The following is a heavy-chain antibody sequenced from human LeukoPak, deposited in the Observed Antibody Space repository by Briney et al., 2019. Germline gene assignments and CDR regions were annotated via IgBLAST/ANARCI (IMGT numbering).Heavy chain of an antibody. D-gene: IGHD6-19*01. V-gene: IGHV3-66*01. CDR2: IYSGGST. CDR1: GFTVSSNY. CDR3: ARYLAVAFDY. Sequence: GGSLRLSCAASGFTVSSNYMSWVRQAPGKGLEWVSVIYSGGSTYYADSVKGRFTISRDNSKNTLYLQMNSLRAEDTAVYYCARYLAVAFDYWGQGTLATVSS. J-gene: IGHJ4*02.